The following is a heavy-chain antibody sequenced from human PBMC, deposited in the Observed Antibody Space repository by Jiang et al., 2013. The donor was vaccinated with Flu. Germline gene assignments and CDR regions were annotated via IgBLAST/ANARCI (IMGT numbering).Heavy chain of an antibody. Sequence: GLVKPSQTLSLTCTVSGGSISSGGYYWSWIRQHPGKGLEWIGYIYYSGSTYYNPSLKSRVTISVDTSKNQFSLKLSSVTAADTAVYYCARDKGGSGSYLALPYYYYGMDVWGQGTTVTVSS. V-gene: IGHV4-31*03. CDR1: GGSISSGGYY. D-gene: IGHD3-10*01. CDR3: ARDKGGSGSYLALPYYYYGMDV. J-gene: IGHJ6*02. CDR2: IYYSGST.